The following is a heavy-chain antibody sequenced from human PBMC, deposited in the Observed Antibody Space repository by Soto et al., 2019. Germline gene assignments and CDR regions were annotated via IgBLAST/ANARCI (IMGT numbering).Heavy chain of an antibody. CDR2: INHSGST. D-gene: IGHD3-10*01. J-gene: IGHJ6*02. Sequence: KPSETLSLTCAVYGGSFSGYYWSWIRQPPGKGLEWIGEINHSGSTNYNPSLKSRVTISVDTSKNQFSLKLSSVTAADTAVYYCASHSYYYGSGSYRGVEGSNYGMDVWGQGTTVTVSS. CDR1: GGSFSGYY. V-gene: IGHV4-34*01. CDR3: ASHSYYYGSGSYRGVEGSNYGMDV.